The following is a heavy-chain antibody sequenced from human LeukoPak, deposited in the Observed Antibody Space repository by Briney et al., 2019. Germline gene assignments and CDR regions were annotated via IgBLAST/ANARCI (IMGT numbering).Heavy chain of an antibody. CDR3: ARRQTAMGPEDYFDY. Sequence: NPSETLSLTCTVSGGSISSYYWSWIRQPPGKGLEWIGYIYYSGSTNYNPSLKSRVTISVDTSKNQFSLKLSSVTAADTAVYYCARRQTAMGPEDYFDYWGQGTLVTVSS. CDR2: IYYSGST. D-gene: IGHD5-18*01. J-gene: IGHJ4*02. CDR1: GGSISSYY. V-gene: IGHV4-59*01.